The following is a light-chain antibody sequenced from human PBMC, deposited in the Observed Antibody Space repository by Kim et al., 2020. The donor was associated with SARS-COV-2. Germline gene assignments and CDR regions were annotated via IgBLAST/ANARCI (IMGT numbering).Light chain of an antibody. J-gene: IGLJ1*01. CDR1: RSSIGAGYD. CDR3: QSYDSSLSGV. CDR2: GNS. V-gene: IGLV1-40*01. Sequence: GQGVTISGPGSRSSIGAGYDVHWYQQLPGTAPKLLIYGNSNRPSGVPDRFSGSKSGTSASLAITGLQAEDEADYYCQSYDSSLSGVFGTGTKVTVL.